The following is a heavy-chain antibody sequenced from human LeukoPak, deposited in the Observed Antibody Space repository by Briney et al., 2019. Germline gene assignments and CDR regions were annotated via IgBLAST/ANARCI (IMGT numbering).Heavy chain of an antibody. V-gene: IGHV3-9*03. CDR2: ISWNSGSI. CDR3: AQKRNGELDY. CDR1: GFTFDDYA. J-gene: IGHJ4*02. Sequence: PGKSLRLSCAASGFTFDDYAMHWVRQAPGKGLEWVSGISWNSGSIGYADSVKGRFTISRDNAKNSLYLQMNSLRAEDMALYYCAQKRNGELDYWGQGTLVTVSS. D-gene: IGHD4-17*01.